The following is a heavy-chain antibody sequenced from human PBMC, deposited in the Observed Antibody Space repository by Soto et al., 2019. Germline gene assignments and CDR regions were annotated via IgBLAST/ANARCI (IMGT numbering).Heavy chain of an antibody. CDR3: ARLYSSGWYDGNDY. D-gene: IGHD6-19*01. Sequence: PGGSLRLSCAASAFIFDGYGMHWVRQAPGKGLEYVSAISSNGGSTYYANSVKGRFTISRDNSKNTLYLQMGSLRAEDMAVYYCARLYSSGWYDGNDYWGQGTLVTVSS. V-gene: IGHV3-64*01. J-gene: IGHJ4*02. CDR2: ISSNGGST. CDR1: AFIFDGYG.